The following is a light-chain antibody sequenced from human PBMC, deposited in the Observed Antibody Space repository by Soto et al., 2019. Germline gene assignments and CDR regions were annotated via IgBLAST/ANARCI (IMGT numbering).Light chain of an antibody. CDR2: TAS. Sequence: DIQLTQSPSFLSASVGDRVTITCRASQGISSYLAWYQQKPGKAPKLLIYTASTLQSGFPSRFSGSGSGTEFTLTISRLQPEDFATYYCQQLNSYPRTFGQGTKVEIK. V-gene: IGKV1-9*01. CDR3: QQLNSYPRT. CDR1: QGISSY. J-gene: IGKJ1*01.